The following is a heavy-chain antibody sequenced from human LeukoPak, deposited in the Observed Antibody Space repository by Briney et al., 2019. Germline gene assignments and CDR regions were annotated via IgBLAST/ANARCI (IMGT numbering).Heavy chain of an antibody. CDR1: GFTFITYG. V-gene: IGHV3-33*01. CDR3: AGGEPYVY. CDR2: IWYDGSNK. J-gene: IGHJ4*02. D-gene: IGHD1-14*01. Sequence: GMSLRLSCAASGFTFITYGMHWVRQAPGKGLEWVAIIWYDGSNKYYADSVRGRFTISRDNSKNTLYLQMNSLRVEDTAMYYCAGGEPYVYWGQGTLVTVSS.